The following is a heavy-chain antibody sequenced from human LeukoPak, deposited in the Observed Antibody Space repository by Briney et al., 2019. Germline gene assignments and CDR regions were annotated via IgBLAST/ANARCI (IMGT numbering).Heavy chain of an antibody. J-gene: IGHJ4*02. D-gene: IGHD2-8*02. V-gene: IGHV3-53*01. Sequence: GGSLRLSCAASGFTVSRNYMSWVRQAPGKGLEWVSVIYSGGRTYYADSVRGRFTISRDNSKNTLFLRMNSLRAEDTAVYYCTKATVASCTGAFCYPFDYWGQGTLVTVSS. CDR1: GFTVSRNY. CDR2: IYSGGRT. CDR3: TKATVASCTGAFCYPFDY.